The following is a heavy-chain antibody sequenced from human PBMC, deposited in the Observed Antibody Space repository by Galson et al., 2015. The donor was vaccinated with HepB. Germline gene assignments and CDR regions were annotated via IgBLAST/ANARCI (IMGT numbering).Heavy chain of an antibody. Sequence: CAISGDSVSSNSAAWNWIRQSPSRGLEWLGRTYYRSKWHNDYAVSVKSRITINPDTSKNQFSLQLNSVTPEDTAVYYCARQIYGDYPDWYFDLWGRGTLVTVSS. D-gene: IGHD4-17*01. CDR2: TYYRSKWHN. J-gene: IGHJ2*01. CDR1: GDSVSSNSAA. V-gene: IGHV6-1*01. CDR3: ARQIYGDYPDWYFDL.